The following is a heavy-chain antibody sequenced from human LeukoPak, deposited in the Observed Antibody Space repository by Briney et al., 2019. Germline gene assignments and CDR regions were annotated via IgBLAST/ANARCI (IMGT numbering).Heavy chain of an antibody. CDR2: ISSSSSYI. J-gene: IGHJ4*02. CDR3: ATGLGGEVIPFDY. V-gene: IGHV3-21*01. D-gene: IGHD2-21*01. Sequence: SGGSLRLSCAASGFTFSSYSMNWVRQAPGKGLEWVSSISSSSSYIYYADSVKGRFTISRDNAKNSLYLQMNSLRAEDTAVYYCATGLGGEVIPFDYWGQGTLVTVSS. CDR1: GFTFSSYS.